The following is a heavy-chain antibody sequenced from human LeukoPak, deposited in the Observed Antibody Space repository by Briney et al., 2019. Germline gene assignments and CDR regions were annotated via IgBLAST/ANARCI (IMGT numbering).Heavy chain of an antibody. Sequence: SVKVCCKASGGTFSSYAISWVRQAPGQGLEWMGGIIPIFGTANYAQKFQGRVTITADKSTSTAYMELSSLRSEDTAVYYCVPEVVPAARGEETTVTSGYWGQGTLVTVSS. V-gene: IGHV1-69*06. J-gene: IGHJ4*02. CDR3: VPEVVPAARGEETTVTSGY. D-gene: IGHD2-2*01. CDR2: IIPIFGTA. CDR1: GGTFSSYA.